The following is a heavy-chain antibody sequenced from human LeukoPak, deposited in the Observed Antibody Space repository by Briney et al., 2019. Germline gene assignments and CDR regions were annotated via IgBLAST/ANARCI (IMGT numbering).Heavy chain of an antibody. D-gene: IGHD3-16*02. CDR3: ARDHHHRLWDDYYYYMDV. CDR2: VIPIFGTA. V-gene: IGHV1-69*06. J-gene: IGHJ6*03. Sequence: SVKVSCKASGGTFSSYAISWVRQAPGQGLEWMGGVIPIFGTANYAQKFQGRVTITADKSTSTAYMELSSLRSEDTAVYYCARDHHHRLWDDYYYYMDVWGKGTTVTISS. CDR1: GGTFSSYA.